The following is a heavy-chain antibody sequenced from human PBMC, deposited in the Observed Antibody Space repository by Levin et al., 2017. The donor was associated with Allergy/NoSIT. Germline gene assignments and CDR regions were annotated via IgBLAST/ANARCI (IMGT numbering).Heavy chain of an antibody. D-gene: IGHD2-2*01. Sequence: SSETLSLTCTVSGGSISSYYWSWIRQSPGKRPEWIGYIHYTGYTNYSPSLKSRVPISLDTSKNQFSLKLTSVTAADTAVYSCARSAHVPVIPAAIFAFDPWGQGILVTVSS. J-gene: IGHJ5*02. V-gene: IGHV4-59*08. CDR3: ARSAHVPVIPAAIFAFDP. CDR1: GGSISSYY. CDR2: IHYTGYT.